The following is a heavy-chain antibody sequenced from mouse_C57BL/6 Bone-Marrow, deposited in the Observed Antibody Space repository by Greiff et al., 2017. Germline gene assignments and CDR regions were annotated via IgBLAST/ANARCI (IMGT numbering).Heavy chain of an antibody. CDR3: ASRGDGYFDV. CDR1: GYTFTDYY. D-gene: IGHD2-3*01. CDR2: IDPGSGNT. Sequence: VQLQQSGAELVRPGASVKLFCKASGYTFTDYYINWVKQRPGQGLEWIARIDPGSGNTYYKEKFKGKATLTAEKSSSTAYMQLSSLTSEDSAVYFYASRGDGYFDVWSTGTTVTVSS. J-gene: IGHJ1*03. V-gene: IGHV1-76*01.